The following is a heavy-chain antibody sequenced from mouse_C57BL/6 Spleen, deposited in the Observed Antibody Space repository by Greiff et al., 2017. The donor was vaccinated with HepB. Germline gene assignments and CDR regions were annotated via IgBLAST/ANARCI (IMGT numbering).Heavy chain of an antibody. CDR3: ARAGTTVVVDWYFDV. CDR1: GYTFTSYW. Sequence: QVQLQQPGAELVMPGASVKLSCKASGYTFTSYWMHWVKQRPGQGLEWIGEIDPSDSYTNYNQKFKGKSTLTVDKSSSTAYMQRSSLTSEDSAVYYCARAGTTVVVDWYFDVWGTGTTVTVSS. D-gene: IGHD1-1*01. J-gene: IGHJ1*03. CDR2: IDPSDSYT. V-gene: IGHV1-69*01.